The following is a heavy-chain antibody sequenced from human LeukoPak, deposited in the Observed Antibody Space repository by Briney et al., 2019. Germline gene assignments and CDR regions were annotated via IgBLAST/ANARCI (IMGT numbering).Heavy chain of an antibody. V-gene: IGHV3-73*01. J-gene: IGHJ4*02. D-gene: IGHD6-19*01. CDR3: ARVGSGWGSFDY. Sequence: GGSLRLSCAASGFTFSNYAMTWVRQASGKGLEWVGRIRSKTKSYATAYAASVKGRFTISRDDSKNTAYLQMNSLQTEDTAVYYCARVGSGWGSFDYWGQGTLVTVSS. CDR1: GFTFSNYA. CDR2: IRSKTKSYAT.